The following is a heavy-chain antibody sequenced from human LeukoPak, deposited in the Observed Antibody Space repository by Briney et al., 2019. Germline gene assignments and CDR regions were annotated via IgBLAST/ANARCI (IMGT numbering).Heavy chain of an antibody. CDR3: ARGRPWVFVHYFDY. J-gene: IGHJ4*02. V-gene: IGHV1-2*02. CDR1: GYTFTGYY. CDR2: INPNSGGT. Sequence: ASVKVSCKASGYTFTGYYMHWVRQAPGQGLEWMGWINPNSGGTNYAQSFQGRVTMTRDTSISTAYMELSSLRSEDTAVYYCARGRPWVFVHYFDYWGQGTLVTVSS. D-gene: IGHD6-13*01.